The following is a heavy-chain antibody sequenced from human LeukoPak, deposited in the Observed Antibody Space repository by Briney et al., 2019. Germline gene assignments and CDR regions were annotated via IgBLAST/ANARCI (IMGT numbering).Heavy chain of an antibody. V-gene: IGHV1-18*01. CDR2: ISAYNGNT. D-gene: IGHD3-22*01. J-gene: IGHJ4*02. Sequence: ASVKVSCKASGYTFTSYDINWVRQATGQGLEWMGWISAYNGNTNYAQKLQGRVTMTTDTSTSTAYMELRSLRSDDTAVYYCARDLGGWLVSRVNYFDYWGQGTLVTVSS. CDR1: GYTFTSYD. CDR3: ARDLGGWLVSRVNYFDY.